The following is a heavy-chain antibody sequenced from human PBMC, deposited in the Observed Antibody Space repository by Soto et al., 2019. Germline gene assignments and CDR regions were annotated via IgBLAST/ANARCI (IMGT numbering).Heavy chain of an antibody. CDR1: GGSISSSSYY. D-gene: IGHD6-19*01. CDR2: IYYSGST. V-gene: IGHV4-39*01. J-gene: IGHJ4*02. Sequence: SETLSLTCTVSGGSISSSSYYWGWIRQPPGKGLEWIGSIYYSGSTYYNPSLKSRVTISVDTSKNQFSLKLSSVTAADTAVYYWASLAPGDRSGGGPPQRRVPAYWGQGPLVPV. CDR3: ASLAPGDRSGGGPPQRRVPAY.